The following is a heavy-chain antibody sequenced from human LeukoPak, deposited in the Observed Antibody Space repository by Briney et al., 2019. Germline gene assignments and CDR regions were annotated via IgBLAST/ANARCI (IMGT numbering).Heavy chain of an antibody. Sequence: ASVKVSCKASGYTFTSYGISWVRQAPGQGLEWMGIINPSGGSTSYAQKFQGRVTMTRDTSMGTAYLDLSNLSLEDTALYYCAIKGHHVWDVCFHNWGQGTLVTVSS. CDR3: AIKGHHVWDVCFHN. CDR2: INPSGGST. D-gene: IGHD1-26*01. V-gene: IGHV1-46*01. CDR1: GYTFTSYG. J-gene: IGHJ4*02.